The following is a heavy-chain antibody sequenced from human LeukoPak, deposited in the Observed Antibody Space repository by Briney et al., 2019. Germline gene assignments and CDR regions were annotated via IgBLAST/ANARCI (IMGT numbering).Heavy chain of an antibody. J-gene: IGHJ4*02. V-gene: IGHV4-38-2*02. Sequence: SETLSLTCTVSGYSISSGYYWGWIRQPPGKGLEWIGSIYHSGSTYYNPSLKSRVTISVDTSKNQFSLKLSSVTAADTAVYYCARASIAAAAYWGQGTLVTISS. D-gene: IGHD6-13*01. CDR2: IYHSGST. CDR1: GYSISSGYY. CDR3: ARASIAAAAY.